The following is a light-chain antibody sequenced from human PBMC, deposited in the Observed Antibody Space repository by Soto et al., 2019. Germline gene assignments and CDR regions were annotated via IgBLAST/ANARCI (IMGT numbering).Light chain of an antibody. CDR3: QQYSAYPLT. J-gene: IGKJ4*01. V-gene: IGKV1-5*01. CDR2: DAS. CDR1: QSISGY. Sequence: DIQMTQSPSTLSASVGDRVTIACRASQSISGYLAWYQRKPGKAPKLLIYDASNLETGVPSRFSGSGSGTEFTLTLNSLQPDDFATYYCQQYSAYPLTFGGGTKVEIK.